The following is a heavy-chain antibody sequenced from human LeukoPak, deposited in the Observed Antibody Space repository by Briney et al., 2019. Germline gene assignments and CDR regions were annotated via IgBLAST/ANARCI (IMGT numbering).Heavy chain of an antibody. J-gene: IGHJ4*02. CDR1: GYTLTELS. Sequence: ASVKVSCKVSGYTLTELSMHWVRQAPGKGLEWMGGFDPEDGETIYAQKFQGRVTMTEDTSTDTAYMEVSSLRSEDTAVFYCAAQRYQPLAFAHWGQGTLVTVSS. V-gene: IGHV1-24*01. CDR3: AAQRYQPLAFAH. CDR2: FDPEDGET. D-gene: IGHD6-6*01.